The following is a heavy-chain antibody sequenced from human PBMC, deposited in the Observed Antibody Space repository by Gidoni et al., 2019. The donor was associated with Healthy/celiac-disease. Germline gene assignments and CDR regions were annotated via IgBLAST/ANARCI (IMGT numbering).Heavy chain of an antibody. CDR2: ISYDGSNK. D-gene: IGHD4-17*01. CDR1: GFTFSSYG. CDR3: AKDRGVTTSYYYYYYGMDV. V-gene: IGHV3-30*18. J-gene: IGHJ6*02. Sequence: QVQLVESGGGVVQPGRSLRLSCAASGFTFSSYGMHWVRQAPGKGLEWVAVISYDGSNKYYADSVKGRFTISRDNSKNTLYLQMNSLRAEDTAVYYCAKDRGVTTSYYYYYYGMDVWGQGTTVTVSS.